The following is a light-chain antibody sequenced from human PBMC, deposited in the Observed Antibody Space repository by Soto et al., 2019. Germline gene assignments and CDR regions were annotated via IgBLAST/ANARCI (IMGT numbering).Light chain of an antibody. J-gene: IGKJ4*01. CDR3: QQYNNWPPKLT. CDR2: GAS. Sequence: IVLRQSAGTLSLSPGERATLFCRAIQSVSSNLAWYQQKPGQAPRLLIYGASTRATGIPARFSGSGSGKEFTLNISSLQSEDFAVYYCQQYNNWPPKLTFGGGTQVDIK. CDR1: QSVSSN. V-gene: IGKV3-15*01.